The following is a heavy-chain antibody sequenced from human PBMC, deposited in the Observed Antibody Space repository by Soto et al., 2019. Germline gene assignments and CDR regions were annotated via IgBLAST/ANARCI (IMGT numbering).Heavy chain of an antibody. Sequence: QITLKQSGPTLVKPTQTLTLTCTFSGFSLTNSGVGVGWIRQPPGKALEWLALIYWDDDERYSPLLQSRLTITTDTSKNXTVXTXINMDAQDTGTYFWGQSRITEPVAAADDYYYHGMEVWGQGATVTVCS. CDR1: GFSLTNSGVG. V-gene: IGHV2-5*02. CDR3: GQSRITEPVAAADDYYYHGMEV. J-gene: IGHJ6*02. CDR2: IYWDDDE. D-gene: IGHD6-25*01.